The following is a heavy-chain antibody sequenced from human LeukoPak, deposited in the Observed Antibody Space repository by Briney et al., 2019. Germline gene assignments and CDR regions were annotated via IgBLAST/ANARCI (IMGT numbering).Heavy chain of an antibody. CDR2: MKQDGSEK. J-gene: IGHJ6*02. D-gene: IGHD3-3*01. V-gene: IGHV3-7*01. Sequence: GGSLRLSCAASGFTFSSYWMSWVRQAPGKGLEWVANMKQDGSEKYYVDSVKGRFTISRDNAKNSLYLQMNSLRAEDTAVYYCARMSYDFWSGYYSPYYYGMDVWGQGTTVTVSS. CDR1: GFTFSSYW. CDR3: ARMSYDFWSGYYSPYYYGMDV.